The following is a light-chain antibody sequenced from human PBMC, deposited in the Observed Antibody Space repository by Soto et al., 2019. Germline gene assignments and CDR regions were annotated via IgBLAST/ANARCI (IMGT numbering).Light chain of an antibody. V-gene: IGLV2-8*01. J-gene: IGLJ2*01. Sequence: QSALTQPPSASGSPGQSVAISCTGTSSDVGGYNDVSWYQQHPGKAPKLMIYEVTKRPSGVPDRFSGSKSGNTASLTVSGLQADDEANYYCSSKAGSNNLGVVFGGGTKVTVL. CDR1: SSDVGGYND. CDR2: EVT. CDR3: SSKAGSNNLGVV.